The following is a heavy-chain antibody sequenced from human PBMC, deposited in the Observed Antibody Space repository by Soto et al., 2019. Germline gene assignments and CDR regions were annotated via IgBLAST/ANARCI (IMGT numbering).Heavy chain of an antibody. D-gene: IGHD2-2*02. CDR2: IIPIFGTA. CDR3: ARDLGYCSSTSCYISDDAFDI. CDR1: GGTFSSYA. V-gene: IGHV1-69*13. J-gene: IGHJ3*02. Sequence: ASVKVSCKASGGTFSSYAISWVRQAPGQGLEWMGGIIPIFGTANYAQKFQGRVTITADESTSTAYMELSSLRSEDTAVYYCARDLGYCSSTSCYISDDAFDIWGQGTMVTVS.